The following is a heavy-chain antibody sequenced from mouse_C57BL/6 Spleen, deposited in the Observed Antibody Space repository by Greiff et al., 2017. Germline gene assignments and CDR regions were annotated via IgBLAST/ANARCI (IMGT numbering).Heavy chain of an antibody. Sequence: VQLQQSGTVLARPGASVKMSCKTSGYTFTSYWMHWVKQRPGQGLEWIGAIYPGNSDTSYNQKFKGKAKLTAAKSASTAYMELSSLPNADSAVYSITTPLASSGFAYWGQGTLVTVSA. CDR1: GYTFTSYW. D-gene: IGHD6-1*01. V-gene: IGHV1-5*01. J-gene: IGHJ3*01. CDR3: TTPLASSGFAY. CDR2: IYPGNSDT.